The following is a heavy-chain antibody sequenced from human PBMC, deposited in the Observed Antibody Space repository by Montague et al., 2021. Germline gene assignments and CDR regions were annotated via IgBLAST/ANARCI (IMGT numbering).Heavy chain of an antibody. CDR2: IKYDGSRT. J-gene: IGHJ5*02. CDR3: ARPYGSGIFQA. CDR1: GFTFSNYW. V-gene: IGHV3-74*01. Sequence: SLRLSCAASGFTFSNYWMHWVCQAPGKGLVWVSHIKYDGSRTGYADSVKGRFTISRDNAKDSLYLQMNSLRDEDTAFYYCARPYGSGIFQAWGQGTLVTVSS. D-gene: IGHD3-10*01.